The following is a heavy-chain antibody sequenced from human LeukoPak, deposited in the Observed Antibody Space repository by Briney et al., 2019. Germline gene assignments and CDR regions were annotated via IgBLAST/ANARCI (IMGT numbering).Heavy chain of an antibody. J-gene: IGHJ4*02. CDR1: GYSFTDYW. V-gene: IGHV5-10-1*01. D-gene: IGHD1-1*01. CDR2: IDPSDSYT. CDR3: ARLATGKVADY. Sequence: NHGESLKISCKGSGYSFTDYWINWVRQIPGKGLEWVGRIDPSDSYTNYSPSFQGHVTISADKSISTAYLQWSSLKASDTAMYYCARLATGKVADYWGQGTLVTVSS.